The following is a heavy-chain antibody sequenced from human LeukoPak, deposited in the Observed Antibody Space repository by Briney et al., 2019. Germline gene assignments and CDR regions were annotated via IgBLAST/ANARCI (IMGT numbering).Heavy chain of an antibody. V-gene: IGHV4-38-2*01. CDR2: ISHSGST. J-gene: IGHJ4*02. CDR1: GYSISSGYY. CDR3: ARGGAAMAIPMGY. Sequence: PSETLSLTCAVSGYSISSGYYWGWIRQPPGKGLEWIGSISHSGSTYYSPFLKSRVTISVETSKNQFSLKLSSVTAADTAVYYCARGGAAMAIPMGYWGQGTLVTVSS. D-gene: IGHD5-18*01.